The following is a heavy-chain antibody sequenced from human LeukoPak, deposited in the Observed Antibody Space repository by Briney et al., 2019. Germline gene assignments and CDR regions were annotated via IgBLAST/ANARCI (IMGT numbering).Heavy chain of an antibody. V-gene: IGHV3-43*02. J-gene: IGHJ4*02. CDR1: GFTFDDYA. D-gene: IGHD3-10*01. CDR3: APTPGRIGR. CDR2: ISGDGGST. Sequence: GGSLRLSCAASGFTFDDYAMHWVRQAPGKGLEWVSLISGDGGSTYYADSVKGRFTISRDNSKNSLYLQMNSLRTEDTALHYCAPTPGRIGRWGQGTLVTVSS.